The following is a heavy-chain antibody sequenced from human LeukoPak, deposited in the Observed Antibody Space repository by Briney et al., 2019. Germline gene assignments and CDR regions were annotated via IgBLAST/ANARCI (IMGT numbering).Heavy chain of an antibody. D-gene: IGHD6-19*01. V-gene: IGHV3-21*04. CDR1: GFTFSSYS. CDR2: ISSSSSYI. CDR3: AKGGRAVADIDY. Sequence: GGSLRLSCEASGFTFSSYSMNWVRQAPGKGLEWVSSISSSSSYIYYADLVKGRFTISRENAKNSLYLQMNSLRVYDTAVYYCAKGGRAVADIDYWGQGTLVTVSS. J-gene: IGHJ4*02.